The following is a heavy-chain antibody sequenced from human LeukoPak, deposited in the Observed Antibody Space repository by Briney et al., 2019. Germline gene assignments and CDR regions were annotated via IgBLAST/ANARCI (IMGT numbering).Heavy chain of an antibody. V-gene: IGHV1-46*01. J-gene: IGHJ4*02. D-gene: IGHD4-17*01. CDR1: GYIFTSYG. Sequence: GASVKVSCKASGYIFTSYGISWVRQAPGQGLEWMGIINPGSGKTTYAQKFQGRVTMTRDMSTGTVYMELRRLSSEDTAIYYCTREEVDMTSGQSPIQDFWGQGTLVTVSS. CDR2: INPGSGKT. CDR3: TREEVDMTSGQSPIQDF.